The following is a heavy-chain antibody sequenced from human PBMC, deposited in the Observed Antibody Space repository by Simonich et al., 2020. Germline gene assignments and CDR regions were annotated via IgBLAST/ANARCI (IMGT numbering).Heavy chain of an antibody. J-gene: IGHJ3*02. CDR1: GYTFTGYY. Sequence: QVQLVQSGAEVKKPGASVKVSCKASGYTFTGYYMHWVRQAPGQGLEWIGWINPNRGGTNYSQKFQGRVTMTRDTSISTAYMELSRLRSDDTAVYYCARVRFEAFDIWGQGTMVTVSS. V-gene: IGHV1-2*02. CDR2: INPNRGGT. CDR3: ARVRFEAFDI.